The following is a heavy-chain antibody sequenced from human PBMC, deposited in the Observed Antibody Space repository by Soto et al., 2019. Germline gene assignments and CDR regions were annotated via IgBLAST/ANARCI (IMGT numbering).Heavy chain of an antibody. CDR1: VFTFSSYS. D-gene: IGHD3-10*01. CDR2: ISGSSSYI. CDR3: ARDTILAMVRGVINWFDP. J-gene: IGHJ5*02. Sequence: GGSLRLSCAASVFTFSSYSMNWVRQAPGKGLEWVSSISGSSSYIYYADSVKGRFTISRDNAKNSLYLQMNRLRAEDTAVYYCARDTILAMVRGVINWFDPWGQGTMVTVSS. V-gene: IGHV3-21*01.